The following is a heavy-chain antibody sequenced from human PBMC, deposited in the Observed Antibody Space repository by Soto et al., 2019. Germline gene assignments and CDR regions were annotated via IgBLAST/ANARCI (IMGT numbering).Heavy chain of an antibody. CDR1: GGSISSSSYY. D-gene: IGHD2-15*01. CDR3: ARHLLVAGRYYFDY. Sequence: SETLSLTCTVSGGSISSSSYYWGWIRQPPGKGLEWIGSIYYSGSTYYNPSLKSRVTISVDTSKNQFSLKLSSVTAADTAVYYCARHLLVAGRYYFDYWGQGTLVTVSS. J-gene: IGHJ4*02. CDR2: IYYSGST. V-gene: IGHV4-39*01.